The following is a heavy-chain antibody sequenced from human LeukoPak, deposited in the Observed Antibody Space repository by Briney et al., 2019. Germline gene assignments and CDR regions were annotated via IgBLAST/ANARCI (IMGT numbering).Heavy chain of an antibody. D-gene: IGHD3-10*01. J-gene: IGHJ6*04. CDR1: GGSFSSYA. V-gene: IGHV1-69*01. Sequence: SVKVSCKASGGSFSSYAISWVRQAPGQGLEWMGGIIPIFGTANYAQKFQGRVTNTADESTSTAYMELSSLRSEDTAVYYCARGADGYYGSGLDYYYYGMDVWGKGTTVTVSS. CDR3: ARGADGYYGSGLDYYYYGMDV. CDR2: IIPIFGTA.